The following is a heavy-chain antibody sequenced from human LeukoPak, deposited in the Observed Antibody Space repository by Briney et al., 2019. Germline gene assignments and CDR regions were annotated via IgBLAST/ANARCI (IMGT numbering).Heavy chain of an antibody. CDR2: IKEDGSEK. Sequence: GGSLRLSCAASGFMFSAYWMSWVRQAPGKGLEWVANIKEDGSEKYYVDSVKGRFTVSRDSAKNSLYLEMSSLRVEDTAVYYCARDRHPTVYYGLNYWGQGTLVTVSS. V-gene: IGHV3-7*01. D-gene: IGHD3-16*01. J-gene: IGHJ4*02. CDR3: ARDRHPTVYYGLNY. CDR1: GFMFSAYW.